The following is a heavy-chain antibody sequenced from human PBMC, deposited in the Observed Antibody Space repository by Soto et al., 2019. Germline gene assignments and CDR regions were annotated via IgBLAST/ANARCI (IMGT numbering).Heavy chain of an antibody. J-gene: IGHJ3*02. CDR1: GGSISSSSYY. CDR3: ARSRRVLRFLEWLSDAFDI. Sequence: SETLSLTCTVSGGSISSSSYYWGWIRQPPGKGLEWIGSIYYSGSTYYNPSLKSRVTISVDTSKNQFSLKLSSVTAADTAVYYCARSRRVLRFLEWLSDAFDIWGQGTMVTVSS. CDR2: IYYSGST. V-gene: IGHV4-39*01. D-gene: IGHD3-3*01.